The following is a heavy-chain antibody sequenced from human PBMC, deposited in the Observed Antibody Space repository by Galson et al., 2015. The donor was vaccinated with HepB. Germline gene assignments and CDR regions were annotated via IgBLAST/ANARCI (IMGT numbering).Heavy chain of an antibody. V-gene: IGHV3-74*01. CDR3: ARDAATGFFFDS. CDR1: GFTFSGYW. J-gene: IGHJ4*02. D-gene: IGHD6-13*01. Sequence: SLRLSCAAAGFTFSGYWMHWVRQAPGKGLMWVSRINSDGSEPKYADSVKGRFTISRDNVKNTLYLQMISLRAEDTAVYYCARDAATGFFFDSWGQGTLVTVSS. CDR2: INSDGSEP.